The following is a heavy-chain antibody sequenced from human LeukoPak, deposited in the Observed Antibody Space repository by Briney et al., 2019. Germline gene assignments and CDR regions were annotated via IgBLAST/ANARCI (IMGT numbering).Heavy chain of an antibody. CDR3: ARDSSGPDDAFDI. V-gene: IGHV1-8*03. D-gene: IGHD3-22*01. CDR2: MNPNSGNT. CDR1: GYTFTSYD. Sequence: ASVKVSCKASGYTFTSYDINWVRQATGQGLEWMGWMNPNSGNTGYAQKFQGRVTITRNTSISTAYMELSSLRSEDTAVYYCARDSSGPDDAFDIWGQGTMVTVSS. J-gene: IGHJ3*02.